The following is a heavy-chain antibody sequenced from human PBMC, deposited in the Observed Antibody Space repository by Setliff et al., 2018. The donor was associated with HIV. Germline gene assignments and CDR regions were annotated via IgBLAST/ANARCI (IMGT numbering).Heavy chain of an antibody. D-gene: IGHD3-16*01. CDR3: ARLRLAVMMRLDYFYL. J-gene: IGHJ4*02. CDR1: GGSLTNFY. Sequence: SETLSLTCNVSGGSLTNFYWSWIRQPPGKELEWIGYIYNPGSTNFNPSLQRRVSMSVDVSTNQFSLRLTSVTASDTAVYYCARLRLAVMMRLDYFYLWGQGTLGTVAS. CDR2: IYNPGST. V-gene: IGHV4-4*09.